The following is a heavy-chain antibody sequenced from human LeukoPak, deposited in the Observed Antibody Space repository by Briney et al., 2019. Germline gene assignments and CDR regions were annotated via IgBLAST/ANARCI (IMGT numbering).Heavy chain of an antibody. Sequence: SETLSLTCAVYGGSFSGYYWSWIRQPPGKGLEWIGEINHSGSTNYNPYPKSRVTRSGDTSKNQFSLKLSSVTAADTAVYFCARVGYSYVINDWSRTGLGAYPTKYYYHMDVWGKGTTVSLSS. D-gene: IGHD5-18*01. CDR1: GGSFSGYY. J-gene: IGHJ6*03. V-gene: IGHV4-34*01. CDR3: ARVGYSYVINDWSRTGLGAYPTKYYYHMDV. CDR2: INHSGST.